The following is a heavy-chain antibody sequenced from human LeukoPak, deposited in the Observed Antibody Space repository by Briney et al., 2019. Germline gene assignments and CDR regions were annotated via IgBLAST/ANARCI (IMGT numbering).Heavy chain of an antibody. CDR3: ARVALYRVETGY. D-gene: IGHD1-1*01. V-gene: IGHV3-53*01. J-gene: IGHJ4*02. Sequence: PGGSLRLSCAASGFTVSSNYMSWVRQAPGKGLEWVSVIYSGGSTYYADSVKGRFTISRDNSENTLYLQMNSLRAEDTAVYYCARVALYRVETGYWGQGTLVTVSS. CDR2: IYSGGST. CDR1: GFTVSSNY.